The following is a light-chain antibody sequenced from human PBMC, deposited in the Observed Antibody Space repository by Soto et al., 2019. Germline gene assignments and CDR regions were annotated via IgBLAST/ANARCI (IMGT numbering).Light chain of an antibody. CDR2: DVS. CDR3: CSSAGSYTHV. CDR1: SSDVGGYNY. Sequence: QSALTQPRSVSGSPGQSVTISCTGTSSDVGGYNYVSWYQQHQGKAPKLMIYDVSKRPSGVPDRFSGSKSGNTASLTISGLQAEDEADYYCCSSAGSYTHVFGTGTKLTVL. J-gene: IGLJ1*01. V-gene: IGLV2-11*01.